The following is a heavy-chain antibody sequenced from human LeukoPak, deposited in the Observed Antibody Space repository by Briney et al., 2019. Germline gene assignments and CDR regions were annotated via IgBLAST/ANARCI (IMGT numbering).Heavy chain of an antibody. J-gene: IGHJ4*02. D-gene: IGHD2-2*01. CDR3: ARRYCSSTSCYVDTAMVPYYFDY. CDR1: GGSISSSSSY. V-gene: IGHV4-39*01. Sequence: PSETLSLTCTVSGGSISSSSSYWGWIRQPPGKGLEWIGSIYYSGSTYYNPSLKSRVTISVDTSKNQFSLKLSSVTAADTAVYYCARRYCSSTSCYVDTAMVPYYFDYWGQGTLVTVSS. CDR2: IYYSGST.